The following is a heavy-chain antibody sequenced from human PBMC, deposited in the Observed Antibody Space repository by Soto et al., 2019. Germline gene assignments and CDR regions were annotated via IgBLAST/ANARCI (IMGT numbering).Heavy chain of an antibody. CDR1: GYSFTSYW. Sequence: PGESLKISCKGSGYSFTSYWISWVRQMPGKGLEWMGRIDPSDSYTNYSPSFQGHVTISADKSISTAYLQWSSLKASDTAMYYCARFTYYDSSGNSPEIDPWGQGTLVTVSS. D-gene: IGHD3-22*01. V-gene: IGHV5-10-1*01. CDR2: IDPSDSYT. J-gene: IGHJ5*02. CDR3: ARFTYYDSSGNSPEIDP.